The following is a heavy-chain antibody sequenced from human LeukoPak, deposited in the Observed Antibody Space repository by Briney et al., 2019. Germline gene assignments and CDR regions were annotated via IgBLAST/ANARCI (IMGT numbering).Heavy chain of an antibody. CDR3: ARDPSPHHYFDY. Sequence: ASVKVSCKASGYTFTSYYMHWVRQAPGQGLEWMGIINPSGGSTSYAQKFQGRVTMTRDMSTSTDYMELSSLRSEDTAVYYCARDPSPHHYFDYWGQGTLVTVSS. CDR2: INPSGGST. J-gene: IGHJ4*02. V-gene: IGHV1-46*01. CDR1: GYTFTSYY.